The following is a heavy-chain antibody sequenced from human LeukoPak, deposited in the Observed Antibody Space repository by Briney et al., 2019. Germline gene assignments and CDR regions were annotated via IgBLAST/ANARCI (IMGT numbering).Heavy chain of an antibody. D-gene: IGHD3-22*01. CDR2: ISGYNGNT. V-gene: IGHV1-18*01. CDR1: GYPFTTFG. Sequence: ASVQVSCKTSGYPFTTFGINWVRQAPGQGLEWMGWISGYNGNTIYAQNLQGRVTMTRDTSTSIHYMALSSLRADDTAGYYCARGPISGYCPLLYWRQGTLVTVSS. J-gene: IGHJ4*02. CDR3: ARGPISGYCPLLY.